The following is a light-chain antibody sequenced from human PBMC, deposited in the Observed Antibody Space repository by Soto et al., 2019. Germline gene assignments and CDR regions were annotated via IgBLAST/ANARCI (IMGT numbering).Light chain of an antibody. CDR3: AAWDDSLRGVV. V-gene: IGLV1-47*01. CDR2: RND. J-gene: IGLJ3*02. CDR1: ISNLGSNF. Sequence: QSVLTQPPSASGTPGQRVTISCSGSISNLGSNFVFWYQQLPGAAPKLLISRNDQRPSGVPVRFSGSKSGTSASLAISGLRSEDEADYHCAAWDDSLRGVVFGGGTKVTVL.